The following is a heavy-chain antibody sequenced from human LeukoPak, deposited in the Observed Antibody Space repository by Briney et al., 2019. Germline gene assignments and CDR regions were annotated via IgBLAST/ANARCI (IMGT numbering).Heavy chain of an antibody. CDR3: ARVEWFGELSSFDI. Sequence: PETLSLTCTVSGVSVSSGTYYWSWIRQPPGEGLEGIAYIYYAGSTNYNPSLKSRVTISVDTSKNQFSLKLSSVTAADTAVYYCARVEWFGELSSFDIWGQGTMVTVSS. J-gene: IGHJ3*02. D-gene: IGHD3-10*01. CDR1: GVSVSSGTYY. CDR2: IYYAGST. V-gene: IGHV4-61*01.